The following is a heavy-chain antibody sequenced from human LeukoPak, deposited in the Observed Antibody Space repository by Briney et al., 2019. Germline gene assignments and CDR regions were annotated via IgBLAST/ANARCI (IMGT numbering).Heavy chain of an antibody. CDR3: AIVLGYSSGWYGRYFDY. D-gene: IGHD6-19*01. V-gene: IGHV4-59*01. J-gene: IGHJ4*02. CDR1: GGSISSYY. Sequence: PSETLSLTCTVSGGSISSYYWSWIRQPPGKGLEWIGYIYYSGSTNYNPSLKSRVTISVDTSKNQFSLKLSSVTAADTAVYYCAIVLGYSSGWYGRYFDYWGQGTLVTVSS. CDR2: IYYSGST.